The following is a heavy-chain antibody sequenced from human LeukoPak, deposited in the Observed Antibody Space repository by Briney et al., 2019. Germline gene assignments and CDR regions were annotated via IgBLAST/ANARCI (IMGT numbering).Heavy chain of an antibody. CDR2: IIPIFGIA. CDR3: ARDSPSIVATIEAYYFDY. CDR1: GGTFNSYA. D-gene: IGHD5-12*01. V-gene: IGHV1-69*04. J-gene: IGHJ4*02. Sequence: SVKVSCKASGGTFNSYAISWVRQAPGQGLEWMGRIIPIFGIANYAQKFQGRVTITADKSTSTAYMELSSLRSEDTAVYYCARDSPSIVATIEAYYFDYWGQGTLVTVSS.